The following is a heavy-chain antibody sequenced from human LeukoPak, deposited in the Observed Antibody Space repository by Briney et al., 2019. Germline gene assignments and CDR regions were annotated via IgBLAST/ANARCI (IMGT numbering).Heavy chain of an antibody. D-gene: IGHD5-24*01. CDR2: ISSTSTYM. V-gene: IGHV3-21*01. CDR3: ARVGVAGFRDGYNMY. Sequence: GGSLRLSCAASGFTFSRYSMNWVRQAPGKGLEWVSSISSTSTYMYNADSVKGRFTISRDNAKNSLYLQMNSLRAEDTAVYYCARVGVAGFRDGYNMYWGQGTLVTVSS. CDR1: GFTFSRYS. J-gene: IGHJ4*02.